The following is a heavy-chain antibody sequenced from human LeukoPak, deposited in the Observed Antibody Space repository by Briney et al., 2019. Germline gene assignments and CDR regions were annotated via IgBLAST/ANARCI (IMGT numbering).Heavy chain of an antibody. V-gene: IGHV3-23*01. CDR3: AKQYYYDSSGYYDY. Sequence: GSLRLSCAASGFTFSSYAMSWVRQAPGKGLEWVSAISGSGGSTYYADSVKGRFTISRDDSKNTLYLQMNSLRAEDTAVYYCAKQYYYDSSGYYDYWGQGTLVTVSS. CDR2: ISGSGGST. D-gene: IGHD3-22*01. CDR1: GFTFSSYA. J-gene: IGHJ4*02.